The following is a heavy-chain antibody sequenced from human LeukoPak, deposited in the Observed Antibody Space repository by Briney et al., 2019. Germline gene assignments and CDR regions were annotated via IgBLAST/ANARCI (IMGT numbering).Heavy chain of an antibody. Sequence: GASVTVSCKASGYTFTGYYMHWVRQAPGQGLEWMGWINPNSGGTNYAQKFQGRVTMTRDTSISTAYMELSRLRSDDTAVYYCARDRTRRWFGESHYGMDVWGQGTTVTVSS. V-gene: IGHV1-2*02. CDR3: ARDRTRRWFGESHYGMDV. J-gene: IGHJ6*02. CDR1: GYTFTGYY. D-gene: IGHD3-10*01. CDR2: INPNSGGT.